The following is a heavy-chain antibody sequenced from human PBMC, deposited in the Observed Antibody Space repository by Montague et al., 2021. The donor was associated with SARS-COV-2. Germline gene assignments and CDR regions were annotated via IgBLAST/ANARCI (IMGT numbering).Heavy chain of an antibody. J-gene: IGHJ4*02. V-gene: IGHV4-59*01. CDR1: GDSIRTNY. CDR3: TTGEGVYGWRYYSDY. Sequence: SETLSLTCTVSGDSIRTNYWSWIRQPPGQRLEWIGYVDNSGSTDYSPSLKSRVTISLETSKRQFSLRLNSVTEADTAVYYCTTGEGVYGWRYYSDYWSQGTLVTVSS. D-gene: IGHD6-19*01. CDR2: VDNSGST.